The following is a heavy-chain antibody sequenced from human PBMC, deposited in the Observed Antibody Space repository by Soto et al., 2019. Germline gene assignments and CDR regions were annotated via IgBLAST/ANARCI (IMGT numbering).Heavy chain of an antibody. CDR2: ISAYNGNT. CDR1: GYTFTSYG. V-gene: IGHV1-18*01. J-gene: IGHJ4*02. CDR3: ARDPFNYYDSSGYYFYFDY. Sequence: ASVKVSCKASGYTFTSYGISWVRQAPGQGLDWMGWISAYNGNTNYAQKLQGRVTMTTDTSTSTAYMELRSLRSDDTAVYYCARDPFNYYDSSGYYFYFDYWGQGTLVTVSS. D-gene: IGHD3-22*01.